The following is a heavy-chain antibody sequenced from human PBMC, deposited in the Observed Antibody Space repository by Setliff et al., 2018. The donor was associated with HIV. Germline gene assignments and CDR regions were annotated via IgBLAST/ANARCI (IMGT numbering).Heavy chain of an antibody. CDR2: IYPVDSNT. D-gene: IGHD4-17*01. CDR3: LLGSDGVKH. V-gene: IGHV5-51*01. Sequence: GESLKISCQGSGFDLVSFWIGWVRQVPGKGLEWMGIIYPVDSNTTYSPSFRGLVTISADTSITTAYLHLNGLRASHTAIYYFLLGSDGVKHWGLGTSVTVSS. CDR1: GFDLVSFW. J-gene: IGHJ4*02.